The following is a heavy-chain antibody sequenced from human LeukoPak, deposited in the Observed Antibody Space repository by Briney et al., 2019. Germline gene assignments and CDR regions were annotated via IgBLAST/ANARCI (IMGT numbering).Heavy chain of an antibody. J-gene: IGHJ4*02. V-gene: IGHV3-30-3*01. CDR1: GFTFSSYA. CDR3: ARGGYGDYHFFDH. D-gene: IGHD4-17*01. Sequence: GGSLRLSCAASGFTFSSYAMHWVRQAPGKGLEWVAVISYDGSNKYYADSVKGRFTISRDNSKNTLYLQMNSLRAEDTAVYYCARGGYGDYHFFDHWGQGTLVTVSS. CDR2: ISYDGSNK.